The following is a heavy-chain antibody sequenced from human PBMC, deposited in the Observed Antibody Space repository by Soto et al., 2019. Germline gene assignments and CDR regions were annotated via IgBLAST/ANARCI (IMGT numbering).Heavy chain of an antibody. CDR2: IYYSGST. CDR3: ARDFVTSYYYYYAMDV. D-gene: IGHD2-21*02. Sequence: QVQLQESGPGLVQPSQTLSLTCTVSVGSISSGGYYWSWIRQHPGKGLEWIGYIYYSGSTYYNPSLKSRVTISVDTSKNQFSLKLSSVTAADTAVYNCARDFVTSYYYYYAMDVWGQGTTVTVSS. J-gene: IGHJ6*02. V-gene: IGHV4-31*03. CDR1: VGSISSGGYY.